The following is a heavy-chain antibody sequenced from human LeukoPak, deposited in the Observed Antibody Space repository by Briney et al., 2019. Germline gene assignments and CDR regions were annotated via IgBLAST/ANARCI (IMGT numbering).Heavy chain of an antibody. CDR3: AREFGIVAVAGTLVYNWFDP. CDR2: INTNTGNP. CDR1: GYTFTSYA. V-gene: IGHV7-4-1*02. J-gene: IGHJ5*02. D-gene: IGHD6-19*01. Sequence: ASVKVSCKASGYTFTSYAMNWVRQAPGQGLEWMGWINTNTGNPTYAQGFTGRFVFSLDTSVSTAYLQISSLKAEDTAVYYCAREFGIVAVAGTLVYNWFDPWGQGTLVTVSS.